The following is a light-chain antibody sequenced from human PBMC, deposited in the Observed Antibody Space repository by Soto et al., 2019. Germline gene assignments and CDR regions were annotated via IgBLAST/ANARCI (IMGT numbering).Light chain of an antibody. V-gene: IGLV2-14*01. CDR2: EVS. CDR1: SSDVGGYNY. Sequence: QSVLTQPASVSGSPGQSITISCTGTSSDVGGYNYVSWYQQHPGKAPKLMIYEVSNRPSGVSNRFSGSNSGNTASLTISGLQAEDEADYDCSSYTSSSTLVFGGGTKLTVL. J-gene: IGLJ2*01. CDR3: SSYTSSSTLV.